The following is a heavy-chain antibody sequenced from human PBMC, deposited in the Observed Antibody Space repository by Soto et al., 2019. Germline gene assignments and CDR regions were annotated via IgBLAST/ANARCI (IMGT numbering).Heavy chain of an antibody. Sequence: SETLSLTCTVSGGSISSGGYYWSWIRQHPGKGLEWIGYIYYSGSTYYNPSLKSRVTISVDTSKNQFSLKLGSVTAADTAVYYCARDYATYYYDSSGPADAFDIWGQGTMVTVSS. D-gene: IGHD3-22*01. J-gene: IGHJ3*02. V-gene: IGHV4-31*03. CDR1: GGSISSGGYY. CDR3: ARDYATYYYDSSGPADAFDI. CDR2: IYYSGST.